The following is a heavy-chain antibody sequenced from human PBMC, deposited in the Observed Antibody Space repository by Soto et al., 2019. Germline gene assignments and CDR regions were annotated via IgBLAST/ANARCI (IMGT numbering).Heavy chain of an antibody. CDR2: IYPGDSDT. CDR1: GYSFTSYW. D-gene: IGHD6-19*01. V-gene: IGHV5-51*01. CDR3: ARMGQQWLVTPAFSDY. Sequence: PGESLKISCKGSGYSFTSYWIGWVRQMPGKGLEWMGIIYPGDSDTRYSPSFQGQVTISADKSISTAYLQWSSLKASDTAMYYCARMGQQWLVTPAFSDYWGQGTLVTVSS. J-gene: IGHJ4*02.